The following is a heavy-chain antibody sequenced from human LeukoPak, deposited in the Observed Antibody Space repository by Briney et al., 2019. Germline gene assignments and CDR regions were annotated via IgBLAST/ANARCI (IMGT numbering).Heavy chain of an antibody. V-gene: IGHV1-18*01. Sequence: GASVKVSCKASGYTFTSYGISWVRQAPGQGLEWMGWISAHNGNTNYAQKLQGRVTMTTDTSTSTAYMELRILRSDDTAVYYCARDHSYASRGGSFDYWGQGTLVTVSS. J-gene: IGHJ4*02. D-gene: IGHD3-16*01. CDR2: ISAHNGNT. CDR1: GYTFTSYG. CDR3: ARDHSYASRGGSFDY.